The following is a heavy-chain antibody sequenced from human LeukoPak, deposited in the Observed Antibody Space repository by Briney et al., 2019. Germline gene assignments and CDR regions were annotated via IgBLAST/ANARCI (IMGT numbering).Heavy chain of an antibody. CDR1: GLTFSNSW. CDR2: INNDGRYS. CDR3: ARVSGLGITEYLQH. J-gene: IGHJ1*01. Sequence: PGGSLRLSCAASGLTFSNSWMHWVRQAPGKGLVWVSRINNDGRYSSYADSVKGRFTISRDNAKSTLYLQMNSLRAEDTAVYFCARVSGLGITEYLQHWGQGTLVTVSS. D-gene: IGHD3-10*01. V-gene: IGHV3-74*01.